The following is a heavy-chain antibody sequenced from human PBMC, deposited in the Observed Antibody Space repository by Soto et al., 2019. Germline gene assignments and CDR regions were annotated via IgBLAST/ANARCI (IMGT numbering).Heavy chain of an antibody. D-gene: IGHD2-15*01. CDR3: ARGSCSGGSCHQGTGFDL. J-gene: IGHJ2*01. Sequence: QVQLVESGGGVVQPGRSLRLSCAASGFTFSSYGMHWVRQAPGKGLEWVAVIWYDGSNKYYADSVKGRFTISRDNSKKTLYLQMNSLRAEDTAVYYCARGSCSGGSCHQGTGFDLWGRGTLVTVSS. V-gene: IGHV3-33*01. CDR1: GFTFSSYG. CDR2: IWYDGSNK.